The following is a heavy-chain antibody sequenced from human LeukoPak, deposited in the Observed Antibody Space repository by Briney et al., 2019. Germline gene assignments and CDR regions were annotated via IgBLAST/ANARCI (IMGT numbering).Heavy chain of an antibody. CDR2: IYHSGTT. Sequence: PSETLSLTCSVSGYYLSSGYYWGWIRQPPGKGLEWIGSIYHSGTTYYNPSLKSRVTISLDTSRNQFSLKLNSVTAADTAVYYCAKSNGYGLIDIWGQGTMVTVSS. V-gene: IGHV4-38-2*02. D-gene: IGHD3-22*01. CDR1: GYYLSSGYY. CDR3: AKSNGYGLIDI. J-gene: IGHJ3*02.